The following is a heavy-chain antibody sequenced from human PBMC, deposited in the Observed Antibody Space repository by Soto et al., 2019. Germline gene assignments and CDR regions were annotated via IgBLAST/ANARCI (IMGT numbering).Heavy chain of an antibody. V-gene: IGHV3-23*01. Sequence: GGSLRLSCAASGFTFSSYAMSWVRQAPGKGLEWVSAISGSGGSTYYADSVKGRFTISRDNSKNTPYLQMNSLRAEDTAVYYCAKDRGGGYETYSSGWYFDYWGQGTLVTVSS. CDR3: AKDRGGGYETYSSGWYFDY. D-gene: IGHD6-19*01. CDR1: GFTFSSYA. J-gene: IGHJ4*02. CDR2: ISGSGGST.